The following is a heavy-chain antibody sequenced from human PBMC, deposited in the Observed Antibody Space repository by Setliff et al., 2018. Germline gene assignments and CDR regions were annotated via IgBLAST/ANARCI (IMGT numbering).Heavy chain of an antibody. Sequence: ASVKVSCKVSRYTLTELSMHWVRQAPGKGLEWMGGFDPEDDETIYAQKFQGRVTMTEDTSTDTAYMELSSLRSEDTAAYYCARGRERDYNFWSGYYTYYYYGIDVWGQGTTVTVSS. J-gene: IGHJ6*02. V-gene: IGHV1-24*01. CDR1: RYTLTELS. D-gene: IGHD3-3*01. CDR2: FDPEDDET. CDR3: ARGRERDYNFWSGYYTYYYYGIDV.